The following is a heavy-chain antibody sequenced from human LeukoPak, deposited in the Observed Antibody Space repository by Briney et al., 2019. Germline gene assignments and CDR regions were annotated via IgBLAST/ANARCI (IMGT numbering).Heavy chain of an antibody. CDR1: GFTFSSYS. Sequence: PGGSLRLSCAASGFTFSSYSMNWVRQAPGKGLEWVSSISSSSSYIYYADSVKGRFTISRDNAKNSLYLQMNSLRAEDTAVYYCAGAREGVVTLYYFDYWGQGTLVTVSS. V-gene: IGHV3-21*01. CDR3: AGAREGVVTLYYFDY. CDR2: ISSSSSYI. J-gene: IGHJ4*02. D-gene: IGHD4-23*01.